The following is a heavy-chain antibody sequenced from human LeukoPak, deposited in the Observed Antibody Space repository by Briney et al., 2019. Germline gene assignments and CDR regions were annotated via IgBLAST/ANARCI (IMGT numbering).Heavy chain of an antibody. CDR3: ARVNYYDSSAKDY. Sequence: GGSLRLSCAASGFTFSSYAMHWVRQAPGKGLEWVAVISYDGRNKYYADSVKGRFTISRDNSKNTLYLQMNSLRAEDTAVYYCARVNYYDSSAKDYWGQGTLVTVSS. CDR2: ISYDGRNK. CDR1: GFTFSSYA. D-gene: IGHD3-22*01. J-gene: IGHJ4*02. V-gene: IGHV3-30-3*01.